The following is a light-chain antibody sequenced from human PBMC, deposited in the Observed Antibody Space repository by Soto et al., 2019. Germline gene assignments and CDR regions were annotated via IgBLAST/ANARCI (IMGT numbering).Light chain of an antibody. V-gene: IGLV7-46*01. Sequence: QAVVTQEPSLTVSPGGTVTLTWGSSTGAVTNGHYPYWFQQNPCQAPRTLIYYTTNRHSWTPARFSCSPLGVKAALTLSGAQPEDEAEYYCLLSYNGPYVFGTGTKVTVL. J-gene: IGLJ1*01. CDR2: YTT. CDR1: TGAVTNGHY. CDR3: LLSYNGPYV.